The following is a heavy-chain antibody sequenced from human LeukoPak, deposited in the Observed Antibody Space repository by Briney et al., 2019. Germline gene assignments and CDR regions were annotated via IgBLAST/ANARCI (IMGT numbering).Heavy chain of an antibody. Sequence: GGSLRLSCAASGFTVSSNYMSWVRQAPGKGLEWVSVIYSGGSTYYADSVKGRFTISRDNSKDTLYLQMNSLRAEDTAVYYCASSSWFYYFDYWGQGTLVTVSS. D-gene: IGHD6-13*01. CDR2: IYSGGST. CDR1: GFTVSSNY. V-gene: IGHV3-53*01. J-gene: IGHJ4*02. CDR3: ASSSWFYYFDY.